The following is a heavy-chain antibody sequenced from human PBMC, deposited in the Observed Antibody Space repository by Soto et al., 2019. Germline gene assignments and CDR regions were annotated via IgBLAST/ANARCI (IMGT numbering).Heavy chain of an antibody. CDR2: IWYDGSNT. V-gene: IGHV3-33*01. CDR1: GFIFSSFG. J-gene: IGHJ4*02. Sequence: GGSLRFSCAASGFIFSSFGMHWVCQAPGKGLEWVAHIWYDGSNTYYADSVKGRFTISRDNSRNTVYLQMNSLRAEDTAVYHCVRDLLGSGGHFDYWGQGTPVTVSS. CDR3: VRDLLGSGGHFDY. D-gene: IGHD7-27*01.